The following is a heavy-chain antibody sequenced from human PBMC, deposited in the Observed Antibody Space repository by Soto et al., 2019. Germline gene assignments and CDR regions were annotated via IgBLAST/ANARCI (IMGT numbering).Heavy chain of an antibody. J-gene: IGHJ4*02. CDR1: GCMFIDFF. CDR3: ARDNSGANFGY. V-gene: IGHV1-2*02. D-gene: IGHD2-15*01. Sequence: ASVKVSCKASGCMFIDFFLHWVRQAPGQGLEWMGWINPKNGDTNYAQKFQDRVTMTRDTSISVAYMDLSGLNSGDTAVYYCARDNSGANFGYWGQGALVTVSS. CDR2: INPKNGDT.